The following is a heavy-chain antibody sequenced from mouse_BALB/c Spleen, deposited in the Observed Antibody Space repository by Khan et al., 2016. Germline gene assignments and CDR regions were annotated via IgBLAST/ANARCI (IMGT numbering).Heavy chain of an antibody. J-gene: IGHJ2*01. V-gene: IGHV1S41*01. CDR2: IAPGSGST. Sequence: DLVKPGASVKLSCKASGYTFTSYWINWIKQRPGQGLEWIGRIAPGSGSTYYNEMFKGKATLTVDTSSSTAYIQLSSLSSEDSAVYFCARDCGYWGQGTTLTVYS. CDR3: ARDCGY. CDR1: GYTFTSYW.